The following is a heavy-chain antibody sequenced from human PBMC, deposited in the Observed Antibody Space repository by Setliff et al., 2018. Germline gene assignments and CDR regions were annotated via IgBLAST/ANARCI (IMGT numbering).Heavy chain of an antibody. CDR1: GGTFTYYY. J-gene: IGHJ4*02. D-gene: IGHD6-6*01. V-gene: IGHV4-34*01. CDR3: ARGRNVASRLLDS. Sequence: SETLSLTCAASGGTFTYYYWTWIRQSPAKGLEWIGEITHTGTTGSTKYNPSLKGRVTMSIDTSKNQFSLMVTSVTAADTAVYYCARGRNVASRLLDSWGQGTLVTVSS. CDR2: ITHTGTTGST.